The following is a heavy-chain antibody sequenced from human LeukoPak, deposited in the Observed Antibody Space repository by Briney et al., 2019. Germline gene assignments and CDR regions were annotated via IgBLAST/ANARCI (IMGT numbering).Heavy chain of an antibody. V-gene: IGHV3-23*01. D-gene: IGHD3-10*01. CDR3: ANGAHNMVRGVINHFDY. CDR1: GFTFSSYA. Sequence: GGSLRLSCAASGFTFSSYAMSWVRQAPGKGLEWVSAISGSGGSTYYADSVKGRFTISRDNSKNTLYLQMNSLRAEDTAVYYCANGAHNMVRGVINHFDYWGQGTLVTVSS. CDR2: ISGSGGST. J-gene: IGHJ4*02.